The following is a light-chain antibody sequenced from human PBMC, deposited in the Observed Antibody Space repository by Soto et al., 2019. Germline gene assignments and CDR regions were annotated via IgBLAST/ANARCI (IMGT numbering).Light chain of an antibody. J-gene: IGLJ3*02. CDR1: SGHSSYA. Sequence: QAVVTQSPSASASLGASVKLTCTLSSGHSSYAIAWHQQQPEKGPRYLMKLNSDGSHNKGDGIPDRFSGSSSGAERYLTISSRQSEDEADYYCQTWDTGIWVFGGGTQLTVL. CDR2: LNSDGSH. V-gene: IGLV4-69*01. CDR3: QTWDTGIWV.